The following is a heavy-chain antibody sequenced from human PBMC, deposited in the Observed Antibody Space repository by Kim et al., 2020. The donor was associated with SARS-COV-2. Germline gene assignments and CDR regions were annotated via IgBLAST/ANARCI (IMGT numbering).Heavy chain of an antibody. J-gene: IGHJ6*03. V-gene: IGHV1-2*06. CDR1: GYTFTGYY. D-gene: IGHD1-26*01. CDR3: ARVSSGSYRDNYYYYYMDV. CDR2: INPNSGGT. Sequence: ASVKVSCKASGYTFTGYYMHWVRQAPGQGLEWMGRINPNSGGTNYAQKFQGRVTMTRDTSISTAYMELSRLRSDDTAVYYCARVSSGSYRDNYYYYYMDVWGKGTTVTVSS.